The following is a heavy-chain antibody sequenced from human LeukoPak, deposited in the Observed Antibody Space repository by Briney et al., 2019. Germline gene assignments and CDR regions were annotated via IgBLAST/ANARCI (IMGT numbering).Heavy chain of an antibody. CDR2: TNPSGGST. CDR1: GYTFTRYY. J-gene: IGHJ6*04. Sequence: ASVKVSCKASGYTFTRYYMHWVRQAPGQGLEWMGLTNPSGGSTTYAQKFQGRVTMTRDTSTSTVYMELSSLRSEDTAVYYCAGEAQREDYYGMDVWGKGTTVTVSS. D-gene: IGHD1-26*01. CDR3: AGEAQREDYYGMDV. V-gene: IGHV1-46*01.